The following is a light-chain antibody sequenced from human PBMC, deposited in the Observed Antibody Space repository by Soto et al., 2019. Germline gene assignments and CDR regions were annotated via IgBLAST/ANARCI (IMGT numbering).Light chain of an antibody. CDR3: QQRTSWPPDLT. J-gene: IGKJ4*01. V-gene: IGKV3-11*01. Sequence: EIVLTQSPATLSLSPGERASLSCRASQSVGSSLAWYQQRPGQAPRLLIYDASNRATGIPARFSGGGSGTDFTLTISSLEPEDFAVYYCQQRTSWPPDLTFGGGTKVEI. CDR2: DAS. CDR1: QSVGSS.